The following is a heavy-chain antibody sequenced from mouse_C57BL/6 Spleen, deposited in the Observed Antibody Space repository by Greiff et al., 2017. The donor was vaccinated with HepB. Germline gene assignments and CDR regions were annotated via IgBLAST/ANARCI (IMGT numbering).Heavy chain of an antibody. CDR3: ARRGLYYGSSFDY. CDR2: ILPGRGST. V-gene: IGHV1-9*01. J-gene: IGHJ2*01. Sequence: VQLQESGAELMKPGASVKLSCKATGYTFTGYWIEWVKQRPGHGLEWIGEILPGRGSTNYNEKFKGKATFTADTSSNTAYMQLSSLTTEDSAIYYCARRGLYYGSSFDYWGQGTTLTVSS. CDR1: GYTFTGYW. D-gene: IGHD1-1*01.